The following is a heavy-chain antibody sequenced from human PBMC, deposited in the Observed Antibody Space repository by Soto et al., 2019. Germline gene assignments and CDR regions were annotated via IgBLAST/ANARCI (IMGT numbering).Heavy chain of an antibody. Sequence: QVQLQESGPILVKPSQTLYLTCTVSGGSISSVYDYWSWIRQSPDKGLEWIGHIYDGGSTYNNPSLTSQVTISVDTSKNQCAQELSVVTAADTAVYYCARGPSGHKVDYWGQGTLVTVSS. J-gene: IGHJ4*02. CDR1: GGSISSVYDY. V-gene: IGHV4-30-4*01. CDR2: IYDGGST. D-gene: IGHD7-27*01. CDR3: ARGPSGHKVDY.